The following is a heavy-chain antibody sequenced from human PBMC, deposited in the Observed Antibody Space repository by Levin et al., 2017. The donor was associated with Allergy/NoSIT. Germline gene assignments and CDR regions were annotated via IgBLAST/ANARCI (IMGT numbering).Heavy chain of an antibody. Sequence: SETLSLTCTVSGGSISSYYWSWIRQPPGKELEWIAYVFYSGSTNYNPSLKSRVTTSVDTSKSQFSLRLSSVTAADTAVYYCARLYGSGSFDYWGQGTLVTVSS. CDR3: ARLYGSGSFDY. J-gene: IGHJ4*02. V-gene: IGHV4-59*08. D-gene: IGHD3-10*01. CDR2: VFYSGST. CDR1: GGSISSYY.